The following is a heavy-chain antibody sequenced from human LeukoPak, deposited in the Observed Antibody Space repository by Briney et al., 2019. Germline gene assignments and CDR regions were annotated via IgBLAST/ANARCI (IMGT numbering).Heavy chain of an antibody. CDR2: IYRSGST. Sequence: PSETLPLTCAVSGYSIISGYYWGWIRQPPGKGLEWIGSIYRSGSTYYNPSLNSRVTISIDTSKTNFSLKLSSVSAADTAVDYCARWGSSSRYFDYWGQGTLVTVSS. J-gene: IGHJ4*02. CDR1: GYSIISGYY. CDR3: ARWGSSSRYFDY. D-gene: IGHD6-6*01. V-gene: IGHV4-38-2*01.